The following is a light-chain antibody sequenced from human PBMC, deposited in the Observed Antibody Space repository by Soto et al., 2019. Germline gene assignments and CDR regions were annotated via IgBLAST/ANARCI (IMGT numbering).Light chain of an antibody. V-gene: IGLV2-8*01. CDR2: DVN. J-gene: IGLJ2*01. CDR1: SSDVGGYNY. CDR3: TSYAGTNNSVI. Sequence: QSVLTQPPSASGSPGQSVTISCTGTSSDVGGYNYVSWYRQHPGKAPKLMIYDVNKRPSGVPDRLSGSKSGNTASLTVSGVQDDDEDDYYCTSYAGTNNSVIFGGGTKLTVL.